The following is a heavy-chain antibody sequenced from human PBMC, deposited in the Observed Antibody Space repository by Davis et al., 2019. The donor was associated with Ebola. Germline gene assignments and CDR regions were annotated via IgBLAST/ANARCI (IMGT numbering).Heavy chain of an antibody. Sequence: GESLKISCAASGFTFSSNSMNWVRQAPGKGLEWVSFISSSSNYIYYADSVKVRFTISRDNAKNSLYLQMNSLRAEDTAVYHCARGGYYDSTGYSHAAFDIWGQGTMVTVSS. CDR3: ARGGYYDSTGYSHAAFDI. CDR1: GFTFSSNS. V-gene: IGHV3-21*01. CDR2: ISSSSNYI. J-gene: IGHJ3*02. D-gene: IGHD3-22*01.